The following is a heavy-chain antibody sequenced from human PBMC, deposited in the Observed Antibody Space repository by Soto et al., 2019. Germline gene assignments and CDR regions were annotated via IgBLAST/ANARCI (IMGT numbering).Heavy chain of an antibody. J-gene: IGHJ4*02. CDR2: INIDGSSI. D-gene: IGHD6-19*01. CDR3: ARLSVSGSQTFDY. CDR1: GFTFSSYA. Sequence: QPGGSLRLSCAASGFTFSSYAMSWVRQAPGKGLVWVSRINIDGSSITYADSVKGRFTISRDKAKSTLYLQMNSLRVEDTAVYFCARLSVSGSQTFDYWGQGALVTVSS. V-gene: IGHV3-74*01.